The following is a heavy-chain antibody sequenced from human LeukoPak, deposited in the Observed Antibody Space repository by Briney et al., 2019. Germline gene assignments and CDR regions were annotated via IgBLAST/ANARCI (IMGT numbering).Heavy chain of an antibody. V-gene: IGHV3-48*02. CDR3: AREGGFDY. Sequence: PGGSLRLSCAASGFIFRSYSMNWVRQAPGKGLEWVSYISGSSSTIYYADSVKGRLTISRDNAKNSLYLQMSSLRDGDTAVYYCAREGGFDYWGQGTLVTASS. CDR2: ISGSSSTI. CDR1: GFIFRSYS. D-gene: IGHD3-16*01. J-gene: IGHJ4*02.